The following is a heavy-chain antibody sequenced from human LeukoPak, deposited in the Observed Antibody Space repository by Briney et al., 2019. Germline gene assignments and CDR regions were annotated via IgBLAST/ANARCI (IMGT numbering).Heavy chain of an antibody. CDR3: ARGGGDQDYFDY. CDR1: GGSISSYY. Sequence: PSETLPHTLTVSGGSISSYYCSWIRQPPGKGLEWTGYIYYSGSTNYNPSLKSRVTISVDTSKNQFSLKLSSVTAADTAVYYCARGGGDQDYFDYWGHRNPFSVSS. J-gene: IGHJ4*01. D-gene: IGHD3-10*01. V-gene: IGHV4-59*01. CDR2: IYYSGST.